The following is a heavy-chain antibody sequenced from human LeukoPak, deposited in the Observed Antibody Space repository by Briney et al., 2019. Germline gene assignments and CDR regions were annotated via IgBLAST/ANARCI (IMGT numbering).Heavy chain of an antibody. Sequence: SSVKVSCKASGGTFSSYAISWVRQAPGQGLEWMGGIIPIFGTANYAQKFQGRVTITADESTSTAYMELSSLRSEDTAVYYCERDHYYGSGSYFHDAFDIWGQGTMVTVSS. CDR2: IIPIFGTA. CDR1: GGTFSSYA. J-gene: IGHJ3*02. CDR3: ERDHYYGSGSYFHDAFDI. V-gene: IGHV1-69*01. D-gene: IGHD3-10*01.